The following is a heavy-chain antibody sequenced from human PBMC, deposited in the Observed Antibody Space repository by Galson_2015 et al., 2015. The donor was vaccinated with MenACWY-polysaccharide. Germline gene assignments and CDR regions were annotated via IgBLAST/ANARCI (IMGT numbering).Heavy chain of an antibody. Sequence: LILFCAVAGFPFSSYVVSWVRQAPGGRLEGFSSITDSGSSTYYVDSVKGRFTISRDNSKNTLYLQMNSLRADDTAVYYCAKGGREVDNWLDSWGQGALVTVSS. CDR2: ITDSGSST. J-gene: IGHJ5*01. D-gene: IGHD1-26*01. V-gene: IGHV3-23*01. CDR1: GFPFSSYV. CDR3: AKGGREVDNWLDS.